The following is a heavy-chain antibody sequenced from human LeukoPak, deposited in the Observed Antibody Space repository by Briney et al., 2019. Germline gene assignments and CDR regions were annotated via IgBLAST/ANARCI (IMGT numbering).Heavy chain of an antibody. Sequence: GGSLRLSCAASGFTVSNYYMTWVRQVPGKGLEWVSLIDNGGGAHYTDSVKGRFTISRDNSQNTLFLQMNSLRAEDTAVYYCARDLNYWGQGTLVTVSS. V-gene: IGHV3-66*01. J-gene: IGHJ4*02. CDR3: ARDLNY. CDR1: GFTVSNYY. CDR2: IDNGGGA.